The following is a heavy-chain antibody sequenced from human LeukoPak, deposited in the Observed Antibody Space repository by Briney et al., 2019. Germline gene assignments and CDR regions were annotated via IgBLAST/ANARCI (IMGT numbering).Heavy chain of an antibody. CDR3: ARSRVGATGRPLNY. Sequence: GGSLRLSCAVSGFTFSDHYMDWVRQAPGKGLEWVSYISSGNTIYYADSVKGRFAISRDNAKNSLYLQMNSLRAEDTAVYYCARSRVGATGRPLNYWGQGTLVTVSS. CDR2: ISSGNTI. CDR1: GFTFSDHY. D-gene: IGHD1-26*01. J-gene: IGHJ4*02. V-gene: IGHV3-69-1*02.